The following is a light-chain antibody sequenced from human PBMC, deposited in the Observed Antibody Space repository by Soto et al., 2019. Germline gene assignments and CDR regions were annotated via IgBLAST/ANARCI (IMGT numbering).Light chain of an antibody. V-gene: IGKV3-15*01. CDR2: GAS. Sequence: EIVMTQSPATLSVSPGERATLSCRASQSVSSNLAWYQQKPGQAPRLLIYGASTRATGIPARFSGSGSGTEFTLTISSLQSEDFAVYYCQQYNNRPPGITVGQGTRLEI. CDR3: QQYNNRPPGIT. CDR1: QSVSSN. J-gene: IGKJ5*01.